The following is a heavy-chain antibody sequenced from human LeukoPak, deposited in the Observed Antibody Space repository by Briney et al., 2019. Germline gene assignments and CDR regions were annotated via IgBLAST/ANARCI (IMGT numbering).Heavy chain of an antibody. J-gene: IGHJ4*02. CDR1: GGSISSGGYF. Sequence: PSETLSLTCTVSGGSISSGGYFWSWIRQPPGKGLEWIGYIYYSGSTNYNPSLKSRVTISVDTSRSQFSLNLNSVTAADTAVYYCARVRNPCSGGSCYIEVWGQGTLVTVSS. CDR2: IYYSGST. V-gene: IGHV4-61*08. D-gene: IGHD2-15*01. CDR3: ARVRNPCSGGSCYIEV.